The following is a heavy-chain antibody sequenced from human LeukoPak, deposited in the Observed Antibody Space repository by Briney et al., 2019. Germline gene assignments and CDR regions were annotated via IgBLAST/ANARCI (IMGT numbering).Heavy chain of an antibody. D-gene: IGHD3-10*01. V-gene: IGHV4-59*06. Sequence: SETLSLTCTVSSGSITSYYWSWIRQPPGKGLEWIGYIYYSGSTYYNPSLKSRVTISMDTSKNQFSLKLSSVTAADTAVYYCAIHYYGSGRYYYEGAYWGQGTLVTVSS. CDR3: AIHYYGSGRYYYEGAY. CDR1: SGSITSYY. CDR2: IYYSGST. J-gene: IGHJ4*02.